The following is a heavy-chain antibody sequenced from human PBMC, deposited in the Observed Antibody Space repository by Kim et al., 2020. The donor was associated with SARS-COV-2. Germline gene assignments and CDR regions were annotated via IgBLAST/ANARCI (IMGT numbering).Heavy chain of an antibody. Sequence: GGSLRLSCTTSGFSFGDYAISWFRQAPGKGLEWVGFIRSKGYGATQEYAVSVKGSFTISRADPARNAYLHIDRLRTEDTAVYDCAWYHHTSAYYFD. D-gene: IGHD2-2*01. CDR1: GFSFGDYA. V-gene: IGHV3-49*03. J-gene: IGHJ4*01. CDR2: IRSKGYGATQ. CDR3: AWYHHTSAYYFD.